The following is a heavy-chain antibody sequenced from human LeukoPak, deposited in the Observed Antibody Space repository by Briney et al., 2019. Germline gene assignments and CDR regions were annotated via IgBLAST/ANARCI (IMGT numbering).Heavy chain of an antibody. CDR2: IIPILGIA. Sequence: ASVKVSCKASGGTFSSYAISWVRQAPGQGLEWMGRIIPILGIANYAQKFQGRVTITADKSTSTAYMELSSLRSEDTAVYYCASGGARIVGATEDYWGQGTLVTVSS. J-gene: IGHJ4*02. D-gene: IGHD1-26*01. CDR3: ASGGARIVGATEDY. V-gene: IGHV1-69*04. CDR1: GGTFSSYA.